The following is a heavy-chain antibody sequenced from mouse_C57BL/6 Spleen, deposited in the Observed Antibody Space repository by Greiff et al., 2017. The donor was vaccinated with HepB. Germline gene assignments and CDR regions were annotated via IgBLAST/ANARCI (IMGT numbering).Heavy chain of an antibody. CDR1: GYTFTDYY. D-gene: IGHD3-2*02. J-gene: IGHJ3*01. CDR3: ARWPAQATVAY. Sequence: EVKLQQSGPELVKPGASVKISCKASGYTFTDYYMNWVKQSHGKSLEWIGDINPNNGGTSYNQKFKGKATLTVDKSSSTAYMELRSLTSEDSAVYYCARWPAQATVAYWGQGTLVTVSA. V-gene: IGHV1-26*01. CDR2: INPNNGGT.